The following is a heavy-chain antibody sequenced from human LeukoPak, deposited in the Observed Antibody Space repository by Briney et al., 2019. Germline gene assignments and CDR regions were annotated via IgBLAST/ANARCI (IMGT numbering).Heavy chain of an antibody. J-gene: IGHJ4*02. CDR2: IYYSGST. CDR3: ARVPRGYSYGLLDY. Sequence: PSQTLSLTCTVSGGSISSGDYYWSWIRQLPGKGLEWIGYIYYSGSTYYNPSLKSRVTISVDTSKNQFSLKLSSVTAADTAVYYCARVPRGYSYGLLDYWGQGTLVTVSS. V-gene: IGHV4-30-4*08. CDR1: GGSISSGDYY. D-gene: IGHD5-18*01.